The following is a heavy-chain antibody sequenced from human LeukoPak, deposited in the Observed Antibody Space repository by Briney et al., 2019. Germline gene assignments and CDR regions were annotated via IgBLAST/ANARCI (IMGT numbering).Heavy chain of an antibody. Sequence: PSQTLSLTCTVSGGSISSGDYYWSWIRQPPGKGPEWIGYIYYSGSTYYSPSLKSRVTISIDTSKNQFSLKLSSVTAADTAVYYCRIRGYSYVLDYWGQGTLVTVSS. CDR2: IYYSGST. J-gene: IGHJ4*02. D-gene: IGHD5-18*01. CDR3: RIRGYSYVLDY. V-gene: IGHV4-30-4*08. CDR1: GGSISSGDYY.